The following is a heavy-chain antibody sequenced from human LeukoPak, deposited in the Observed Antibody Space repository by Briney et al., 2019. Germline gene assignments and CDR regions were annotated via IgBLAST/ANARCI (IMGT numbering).Heavy chain of an antibody. CDR3: TRDTPGIAASVSGG. CDR1: GFSVSHNY. V-gene: IGHV3-53*01. J-gene: IGHJ4*02. Sequence: GGSLRLSCTASGFSVSHNYMNWVRQAPGKGLEWVAVIYSGGNTHYADSVKGRFTISRDNSKSTLYLQMSSLRVEDTAVYYCTRDTPGIAASVSGGWGQGTLVTVSS. CDR2: IYSGGNT. D-gene: IGHD6-13*01.